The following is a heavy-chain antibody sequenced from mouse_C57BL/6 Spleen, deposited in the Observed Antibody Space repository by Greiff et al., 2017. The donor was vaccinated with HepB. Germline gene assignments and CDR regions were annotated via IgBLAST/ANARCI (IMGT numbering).Heavy chain of an antibody. V-gene: IGHV1-66*01. Sequence: QVQLQQSGPELVKPGASVKISCKASGYSFTSYYIHWVKQRPGQGLEWIGWIYPGSGNTKYNEKFKGKATLTADTSSSTAYMQLSSLTSEDSAVYYCARMGFYYGQYYYAMDYWGQGTSVTVSS. CDR2: IYPGSGNT. CDR3: ARMGFYYGQYYYAMDY. D-gene: IGHD2-1*01. CDR1: GYSFTSYY. J-gene: IGHJ4*01.